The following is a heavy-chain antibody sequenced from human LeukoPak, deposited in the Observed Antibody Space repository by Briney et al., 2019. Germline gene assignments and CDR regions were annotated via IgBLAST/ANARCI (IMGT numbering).Heavy chain of an antibody. Sequence: SETLSLTCTVSGGSLSTYYWSWIRQPPGKGLEWIGEINHSGSTNYNPSLKSRVTISVHTSKNQFSLKLSSVTAADTAVYYCARGRRQNWFDPWGQGTLVTVSS. CDR2: INHSGST. CDR1: GGSLSTYY. V-gene: IGHV4-34*01. CDR3: ARGRRQNWFDP. J-gene: IGHJ5*02.